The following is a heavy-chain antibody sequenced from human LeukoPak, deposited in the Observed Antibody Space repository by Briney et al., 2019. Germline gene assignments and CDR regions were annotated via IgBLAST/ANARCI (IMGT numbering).Heavy chain of an antibody. CDR1: GFTFSGSA. J-gene: IGHJ5*02. CDR3: ARDAGNSGYGCDL. CDR2: IRSSSGT. V-gene: IGHV3-48*01. Sequence: PGGSLRLSCAASGFTFSGSAMHWVRQAPGKGLEWVSHIRSSSGTFYADSVKGRFTISRDNARNSLYLQMNNLRGEDTAIYYCARDAGNSGYGCDLWGQGTLVTVSS. D-gene: IGHD5-12*01.